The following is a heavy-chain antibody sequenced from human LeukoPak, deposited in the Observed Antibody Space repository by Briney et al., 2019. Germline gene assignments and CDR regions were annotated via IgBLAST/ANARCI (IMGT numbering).Heavy chain of an antibody. V-gene: IGHV1-69*13. CDR1: GGTFSSYA. CDR2: IIPIFGTA. D-gene: IGHD3-3*01. CDR3: ARDRDPTIFGVAFDY. J-gene: IGHJ4*02. Sequence: SVKVSFKAAGGTFSSYAISWVRQAPGQGLEWMGGIIPIFGTANYAQKFQGRVTITADESTSTAYMELSSLRSEDTAVYYCARDRDPTIFGVAFDYWGQGTLVTVSS.